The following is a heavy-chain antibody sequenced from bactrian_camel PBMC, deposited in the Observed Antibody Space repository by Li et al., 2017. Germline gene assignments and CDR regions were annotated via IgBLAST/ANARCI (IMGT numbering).Heavy chain of an antibody. J-gene: IGHJ4*01. D-gene: IGHD1*01. Sequence: QLVESGGDSVQVGGSLRLSCEVSGNTYSSYCLAWFRQAPGKEREGVAALYNGGGSTYVTDSVKGRFTISQDNAKNTVYLQMNSLKPEDTGMYYCAADVFPHGAHWSSQFDYNYWGQGTQVTVSS. CDR3: AADVFPHGAHWSSQFDYNY. CDR1: GNTYSSYC. CDR2: LYNGGGST. V-gene: IGHV3S25*01.